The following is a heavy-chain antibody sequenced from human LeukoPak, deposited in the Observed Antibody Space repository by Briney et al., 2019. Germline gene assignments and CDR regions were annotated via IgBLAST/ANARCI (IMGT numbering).Heavy chain of an antibody. V-gene: IGHV3-66*01. CDR1: GFTVSSNY. D-gene: IGHD3-22*01. Sequence: GGSLRLSCAASGFTVSSNYMSWVRQAPGKGLEWVSVIYSGGSTYYADSVKGRFTISRDNAKNSLYLQMNSLRAEDTAVYYCARGPSYDSLDYWGQGTLVTVSS. CDR3: ARGPSYDSLDY. J-gene: IGHJ4*02. CDR2: IYSGGST.